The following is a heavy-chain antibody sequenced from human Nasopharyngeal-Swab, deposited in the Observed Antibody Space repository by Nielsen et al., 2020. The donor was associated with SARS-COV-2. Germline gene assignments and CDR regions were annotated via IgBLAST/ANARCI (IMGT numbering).Heavy chain of an antibody. CDR2: IWYDGSNK. V-gene: IGHV3-33*06. J-gene: IGHJ3*02. D-gene: IGHD1-26*01. Sequence: WIRQPPGKGLEWVAVIWYDGSNKYYADSVKGRFTISRDNSKNTLCLQMNSLRAEDTAVYYCAKVLQWERDAFDIWGQGTMVTVSS. CDR3: AKVLQWERDAFDI.